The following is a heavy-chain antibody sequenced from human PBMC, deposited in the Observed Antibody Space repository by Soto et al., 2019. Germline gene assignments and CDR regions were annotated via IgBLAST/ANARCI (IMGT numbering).Heavy chain of an antibody. D-gene: IGHD6-13*01. J-gene: IGHJ4*02. CDR1: GFTFSNYA. CDR3: ANDQGSSWYGIDD. CDR2: ISGSGGST. Sequence: EVQLLESGGGLVQPGGSLRLSCAASGFTFSNYAVTWVRQAPGKGLEWVSTISGSGGSTYYADSVKGRFTISRDNSKNTMYLQMNSLRAEDTAVYYCANDQGSSWYGIDDWGQGNLVTVSS. V-gene: IGHV3-23*01.